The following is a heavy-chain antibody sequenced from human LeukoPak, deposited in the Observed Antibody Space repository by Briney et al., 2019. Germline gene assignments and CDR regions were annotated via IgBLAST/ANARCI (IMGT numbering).Heavy chain of an antibody. D-gene: IGHD1-14*01. Sequence: GGSLRLSCAASGFTFSSYAMSWVRQAPGKGLEWVSAISGSGGSTYYADSVKGRFTISRDNSKNTLYLQMNSPRAEDTAVYYCAKVWSNRPRYYFDYWGQGTLVTVSS. CDR1: GFTFSSYA. CDR3: AKVWSNRPRYYFDY. V-gene: IGHV3-23*01. CDR2: ISGSGGST. J-gene: IGHJ4*02.